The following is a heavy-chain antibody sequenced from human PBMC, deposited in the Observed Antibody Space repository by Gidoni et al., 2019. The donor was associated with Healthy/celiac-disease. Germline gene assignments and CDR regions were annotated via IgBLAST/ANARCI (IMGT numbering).Heavy chain of an antibody. D-gene: IGHD6-19*01. CDR3: ARGVSSGSSGWYVDY. J-gene: IGHJ4*02. CDR2: IGTAGAT. V-gene: IGHV3-13*01. CDR1: GFTFSRYV. Sequence: EVQLVESGGGLVQPGGSLRLSRAASGFTFSRYVMHWVRQATGKGLDWVSAIGTAGATYYPGSVKGRFTISRENAKNSLYLQMNSLRAGDTAVYYCARGVSSGSSGWYVDYWGQGTLVTVSS.